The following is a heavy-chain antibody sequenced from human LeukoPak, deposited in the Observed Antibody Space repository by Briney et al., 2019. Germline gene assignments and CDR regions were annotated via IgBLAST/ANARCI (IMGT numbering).Heavy chain of an antibody. CDR1: GNTFTSYG. V-gene: IGHV1-18*01. CDR3: ARPGRWFDP. CDR2: ISGYNGNT. J-gene: IGHJ5*02. Sequence: ASVKVSCKASGNTFTSYGISWVRQAPGQGLEWMGWISGYNGNTNYAQKFQGRVTMTRDTSISTAYMELSRLRSDDTAVYYCARPGRWFDPWGQGTLVTVSS.